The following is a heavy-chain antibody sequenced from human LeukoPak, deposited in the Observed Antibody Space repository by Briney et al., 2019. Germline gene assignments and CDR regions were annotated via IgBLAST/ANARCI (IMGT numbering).Heavy chain of an antibody. Sequence: GGSLRLSCAASGFPFNAYWMTWVRQAPGRGLEWVANIRQDGDTKYYVDSVKGRFTISRDNAMNSLYLQMNSLRAEDTAIYYCARSLPYGTTWYGRSDFWGQGTLVTVSS. V-gene: IGHV3-7*03. D-gene: IGHD6-13*01. CDR2: IRQDGDTK. CDR3: ARSLPYGTTWYGRSDF. CDR1: GFPFNAYW. J-gene: IGHJ4*02.